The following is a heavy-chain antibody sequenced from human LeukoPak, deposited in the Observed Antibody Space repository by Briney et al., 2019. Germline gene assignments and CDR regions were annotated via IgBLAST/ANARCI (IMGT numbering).Heavy chain of an antibody. CDR1: GGSISSSSYY. D-gene: IGHD4-11*01. J-gene: IGHJ5*02. Sequence: SETLSLTCTVSGGSISSSSYYWGWIRQPPGKGLEWIGSIYYSGSTYYNPSLKSRVTISVDTPRNQFSLKLSSVTAADTAVYYCARNLTTVTTRRAYNWFDPWGQGTLVTVSS. CDR2: IYYSGST. V-gene: IGHV4-39*07. CDR3: ARNLTTVTTRRAYNWFDP.